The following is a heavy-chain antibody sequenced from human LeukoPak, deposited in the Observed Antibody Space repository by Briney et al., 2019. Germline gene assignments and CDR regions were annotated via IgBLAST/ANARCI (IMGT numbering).Heavy chain of an antibody. CDR1: GFSFGDYA. D-gene: IGHD2-21*01. J-gene: IGHJ4*02. V-gene: IGHV3-49*03. CDR3: ARNIYETRGDYYDY. CDR2: IRGNAYGATT. Sequence: GGSLRLSCAASGFSFGDYAMSWFRQAPGKGLEWVGLIRGNAYGATTEYAASVKGRFAISRDDSTSITYLQLYSLRTDDTAVYYCARNIYETRGDYYDYWGQGTLVTVSS.